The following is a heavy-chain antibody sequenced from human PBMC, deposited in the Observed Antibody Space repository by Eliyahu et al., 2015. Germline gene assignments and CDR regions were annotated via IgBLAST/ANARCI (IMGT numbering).Heavy chain of an antibody. V-gene: IGHV2-5*02. CDR2: IYWDNDK. CDR3: AHTSGTYSWFDP. Sequence: QITLKESGPTLVKPTQTLTLTCTFSGFSLSTSGVGVGWIRQPPGKALEWLALIYWDNDKRYSPSLKSSLIITKDTSKNQVVLTMTSMDPVDTATYYCAHTSGTYSWFDPWGQGTLVTVSS. J-gene: IGHJ5*02. CDR1: GFSLSTSGVG. D-gene: IGHD1-26*01.